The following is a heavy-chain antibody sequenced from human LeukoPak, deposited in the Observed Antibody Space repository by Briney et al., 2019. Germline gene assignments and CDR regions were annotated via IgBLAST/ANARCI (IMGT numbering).Heavy chain of an antibody. D-gene: IGHD2-2*01. Sequence: GASVKVSCKASGYTFTSYGLSWARQAPGQGLEWMGWISGYNGDTNYAQKFQDRVTMTTDTSTTTAYMELRGLRSDDTAVYYCARGLPAPKGLGIEYWGQGTLVTVSS. CDR1: GYTFTSYG. CDR3: ARGLPAPKGLGIEY. V-gene: IGHV1-18*01. CDR2: ISGYNGDT. J-gene: IGHJ4*02.